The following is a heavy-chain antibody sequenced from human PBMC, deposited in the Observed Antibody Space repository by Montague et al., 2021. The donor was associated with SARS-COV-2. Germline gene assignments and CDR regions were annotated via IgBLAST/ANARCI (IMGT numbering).Heavy chain of an antibody. D-gene: IGHD3-3*01. Sequence: SETLSLTCAVYGGTFSAHSWSWVRQSPGKGLEWIGEINHRGSTTYMSSLKSRVTVSVDTSKNQFSLKLSSVTAAEAAIYYCARGGLAGGNYDIWSFSYTSPLDYWGQGTLVTVSS. CDR1: GGTFSAHS. CDR2: INHRGST. CDR3: ARGGLAGGNYDIWSFSYTSPLDY. J-gene: IGHJ4*02. V-gene: IGHV4-34*01.